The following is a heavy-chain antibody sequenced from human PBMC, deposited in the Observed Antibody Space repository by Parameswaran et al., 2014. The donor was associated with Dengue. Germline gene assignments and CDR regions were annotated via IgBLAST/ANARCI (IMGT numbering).Heavy chain of an antibody. J-gene: IGHJ4*02. CDR3: ARGGTLYEFGY. Sequence: WVRQAPGQGLEWMGWINPNSGGTNYAQKFQGWVTMTRDTSISTAYMELSRLRSDDTAVYYCARGGTLYEFGYWGQGTLVTVSS. CDR2: INPNSGGT. D-gene: IGHD2-21*01. V-gene: IGHV1-2*04.